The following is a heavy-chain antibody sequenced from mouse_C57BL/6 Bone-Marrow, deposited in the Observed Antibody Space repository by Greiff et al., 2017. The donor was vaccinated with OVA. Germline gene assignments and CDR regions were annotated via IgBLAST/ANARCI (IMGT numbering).Heavy chain of an antibody. CDR1: GYTFTSYG. CDR2: IYPRSGNT. Sequence: VQLQQSGAELARPGASVKLSCKASGYTFTSYGISWVKQRTGQGLEWIGEIYPRSGNTYYNEKFKGKATLTADKSSSTAYMELRSLTSEDSAVYFCARRYYGHSGFDYWGQGTTRTVSS. V-gene: IGHV1-81*01. CDR3: ARRYYGHSGFDY. J-gene: IGHJ2*01. D-gene: IGHD1-1*02.